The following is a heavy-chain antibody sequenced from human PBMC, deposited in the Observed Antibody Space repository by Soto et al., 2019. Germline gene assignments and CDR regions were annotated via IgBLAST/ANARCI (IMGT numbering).Heavy chain of an antibody. V-gene: IGHV3-30*03. Sequence: QVQLVESGGGVVQPGRSPRLSCAASGFTFSSYGMHWVRQAPGKGLEWVAVISYDGSNKYYADSVKGRFTISRDNSKNTLYLQMNSLRAEDTAVYYCARWYQLLGDYYYGMDVWGQGTTVTVSS. J-gene: IGHJ6*02. CDR3: ARWYQLLGDYYYGMDV. CDR1: GFTFSSYG. CDR2: ISYDGSNK. D-gene: IGHD2-2*01.